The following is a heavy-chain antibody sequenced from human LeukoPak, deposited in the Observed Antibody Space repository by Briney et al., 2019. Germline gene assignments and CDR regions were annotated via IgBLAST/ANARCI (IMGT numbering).Heavy chain of an antibody. Sequence: GGSVRLSCAASGFTFSSYAMHWVRQAPGKGLEGVAVISYDGSNKYYADSVKGRFTISRDNSKNTLYLQMNSLRAEDTAVYYCARDRAVVTIFGVVGYWGQGTLVTVSS. J-gene: IGHJ4*02. V-gene: IGHV3-30*04. CDR2: ISYDGSNK. D-gene: IGHD3-3*01. CDR3: ARDRAVVTIFGVVGY. CDR1: GFTFSSYA.